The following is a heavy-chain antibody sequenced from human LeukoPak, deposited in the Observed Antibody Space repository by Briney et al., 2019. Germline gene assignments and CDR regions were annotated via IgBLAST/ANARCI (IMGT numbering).Heavy chain of an antibody. V-gene: IGHV3-30*03. CDR3: ARRGDCNRGTCYDLDY. D-gene: IGHD2/OR15-2a*01. CDR2: ISYDGSDK. CDR1: GFTFSYYG. Sequence: GRSLTLSCAASGFTFSYYGMHWVRQAPGKGLEWVALISYDGSDKYYADSVKGRFTISRDNSKNTLSLQMNSLRPEDTAFYFCARRGDCNRGTCYDLDYWGQGTLVTVSS. J-gene: IGHJ4*02.